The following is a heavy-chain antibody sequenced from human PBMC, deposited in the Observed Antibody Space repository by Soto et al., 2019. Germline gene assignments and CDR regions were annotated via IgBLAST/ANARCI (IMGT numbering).Heavy chain of an antibody. V-gene: IGHV1-18*01. D-gene: IGHD3-10*01. CDR1: GNTFASHG. CDR3: ARVDPRGVAVVRDY. CDR2: ISGFNGQT. J-gene: IGHJ4*02. Sequence: QVQLVQSGPEVKKPGASVKVSCKASGNTFASHGFSWVRQAPGQGLEWMGWISGFNGQTNYALKFQGRVTLTTDTSTSTAYIGLRSLRSDDTVVYFCARVDPRGVAVVRDYWGQGTLVTVSS.